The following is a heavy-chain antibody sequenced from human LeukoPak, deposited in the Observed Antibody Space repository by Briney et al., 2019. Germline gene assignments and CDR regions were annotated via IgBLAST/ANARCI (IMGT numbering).Heavy chain of an antibody. D-gene: IGHD2-15*01. CDR3: ARRQYLGYCSGGSCYSGRYDY. CDR2: IYYSGST. V-gene: IGHV4-39*01. J-gene: IGHJ4*02. CDR1: GGSISSSNYY. Sequence: SETLSLTCTVSGGSISSSNYYWGWIRQPPGKGLEWIGSIYYSGSTYYNPSLKSRVTISVDTSKNQFSLKLSSVTAADTAVYYCARRQYLGYCSGGSCYSGRYDYWGQGTLVTVSS.